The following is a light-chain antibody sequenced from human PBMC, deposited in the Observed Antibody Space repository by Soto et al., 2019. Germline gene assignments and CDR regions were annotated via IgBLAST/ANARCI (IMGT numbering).Light chain of an antibody. Sequence: QSVLTQPPSVSGAPGQRVTISCTGSGSNIGAGYDVHWYEQLPGTAPKLLIFANINRPSGVPDRFSVSKSGTSASLAITGLRAEDEADYYCQSYDSSPSGYVFGTGTKVTVL. CDR2: ANI. CDR1: GSNIGAGYD. J-gene: IGLJ1*01. V-gene: IGLV1-40*01. CDR3: QSYDSSPSGYV.